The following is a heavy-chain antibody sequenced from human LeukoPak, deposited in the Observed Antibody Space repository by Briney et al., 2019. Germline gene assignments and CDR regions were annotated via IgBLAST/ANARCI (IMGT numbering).Heavy chain of an antibody. Sequence: SETLSLPCCVWGGSMPCHFWSWIGPPPGQGLPWIGYVFYSGHTNYNPSLRSRVTISVDTSKTQFSLRLSSVTAADTAVYYCARDTDRRSSPGSWFDPWGQGTLVTVSS. CDR2: VFYSGHT. CDR1: GGSMPCHF. D-gene: IGHD2-15*01. V-gene: IGHV4-59*11. CDR3: ARDTDRRSSPGSWFDP. J-gene: IGHJ5*02.